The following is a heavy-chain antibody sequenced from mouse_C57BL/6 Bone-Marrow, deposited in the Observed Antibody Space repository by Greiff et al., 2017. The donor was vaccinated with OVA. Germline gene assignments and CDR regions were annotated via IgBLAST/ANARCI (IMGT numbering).Heavy chain of an antibody. CDR3: ARSRVTIIRIWFHYYAMDY. J-gene: IGHJ4*01. CDR1: GYTFTSYG. V-gene: IGHV1-81*01. CDR2: IYPRSGNT. D-gene: IGHD2-12*01. Sequence: QVQLQQSGAELARPGASVKLSCKASGYTFTSYGISWVKQRTGQGLEWIGEIYPRSGNTYYNEKFKGKATLTADKSSSTAYMELRSLTSEDSAVYFCARSRVTIIRIWFHYYAMDYWGQGTSVTVSS.